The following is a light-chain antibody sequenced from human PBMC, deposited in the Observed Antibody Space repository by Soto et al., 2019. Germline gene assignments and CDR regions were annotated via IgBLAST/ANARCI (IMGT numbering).Light chain of an antibody. CDR3: CSYAGHSTYV. Sequence: QLVLTQPRSVSGSPGQSVTISCTGTSSDVGGYNYVSWYQQHPGKAPKLMIYDVSKRPSGVPDRFSGSKSGNTASLTISGLQAEDEADYYCCSYAGHSTYVFAGGTKLTVL. CDR1: SSDVGGYNY. CDR2: DVS. V-gene: IGLV2-11*01. J-gene: IGLJ1*01.